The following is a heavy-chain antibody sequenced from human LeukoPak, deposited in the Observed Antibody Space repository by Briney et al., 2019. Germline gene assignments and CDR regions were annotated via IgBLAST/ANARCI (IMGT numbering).Heavy chain of an antibody. CDR3: TRGDIVVVPSPSDY. CDR1: GFTFSSYA. CDR2: ISYDGSNK. D-gene: IGHD2-2*01. V-gene: IGHV3-30-3*01. Sequence: GGSLRLSCAASGFTFSSYAMHWVRQAPGKGLEWVAVISYDGSNKYYADSVKGRFTISRDNSKNTLYLQMNSLRAEDTAVYYCTRGDIVVVPSPSDYWGQGTLVTVSS. J-gene: IGHJ4*02.